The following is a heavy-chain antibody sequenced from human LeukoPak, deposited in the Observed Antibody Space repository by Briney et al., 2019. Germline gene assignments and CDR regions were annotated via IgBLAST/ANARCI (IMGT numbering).Heavy chain of an antibody. V-gene: IGHV3-7*01. D-gene: IGHD2-2*02. CDR3: ARGSRYCSSTSCYTFDS. Sequence: GGSLRLSCAASGFTFSSYWMSWVRQAPGKGLEWLDNIKQGGGEKYYVDSVKGCFTISRDNAKNSLFLQMNSLRAEDTAVYYCARGSRYCSSTSCYTFDSWGQGTLVTVSS. J-gene: IGHJ4*02. CDR2: IKQGGGEK. CDR1: GFTFSSYW.